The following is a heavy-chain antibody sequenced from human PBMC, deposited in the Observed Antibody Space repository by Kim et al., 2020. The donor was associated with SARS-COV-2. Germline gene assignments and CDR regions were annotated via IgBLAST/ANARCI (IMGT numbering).Heavy chain of an antibody. V-gene: IGHV4-59*01. CDR3: ARDSLADYDSSGYVD. D-gene: IGHD3-22*01. Sequence: SETLSLTCSVSGDSISSYYLNWIRQPPGKGLEWVGYIYYSGTTSYNPSLKSRLTISIDTSKNQFSLNLRSVTAADTAVYYCARDSLADYDSSGYVDWGQG. CDR2: IYYSGTT. J-gene: IGHJ1*01. CDR1: GDSISSYY.